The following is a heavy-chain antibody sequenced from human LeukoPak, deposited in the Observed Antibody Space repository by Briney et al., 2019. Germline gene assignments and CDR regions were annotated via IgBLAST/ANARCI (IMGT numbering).Heavy chain of an antibody. CDR1: GFSISSGYY. V-gene: IGHV4-38-2*02. D-gene: IGHD1-26*01. CDR2: VYHTGGT. J-gene: IGHJ4*02. CDR3: AREEGATQDAN. Sequence: SETLSLTCTVSGFSISSGYYWAWIRQPPGKGLEWIGSVYHTGGTYYNPPLKSRVTISVDTSRNQFSLRLSSVTAADTAVYYCAREEGATQDANWGQGTLVLVSS.